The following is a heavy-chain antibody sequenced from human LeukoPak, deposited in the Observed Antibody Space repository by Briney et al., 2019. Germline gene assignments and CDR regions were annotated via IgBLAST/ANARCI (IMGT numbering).Heavy chain of an antibody. J-gene: IGHJ4*02. CDR2: ISYDGRKK. CDR1: GFTFSSYA. CDR3: VRERGNWGLDE. Sequence: GGSLRLSCAASGFTFSSYAMHWVRQAPGKGLDWVAVISYDGRKKFHANSVKGRFTISRDNSQHTLYLQMNSLSVEDMAVYYCVRERGNWGLDEWGQGTLVSVSS. D-gene: IGHD7-27*01. V-gene: IGHV3-30*04.